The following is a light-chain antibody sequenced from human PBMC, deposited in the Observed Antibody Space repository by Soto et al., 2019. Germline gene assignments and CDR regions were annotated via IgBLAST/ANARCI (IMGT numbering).Light chain of an antibody. CDR1: SRDVGGYNY. CDR2: EVS. CDR3: SSYTSSSTSCV. V-gene: IGLV2-14*01. J-gene: IGLJ1*01. Sequence: QSGLTQPASVSGSPGQSITISCTATSRDVGGYNYVSWYQQHPGKAPKLMIYEVSNRHSGVSNLFSGSKSGNTASLNISGLKAEDEADYYCSSYTSSSTSCVFGTGTKVTVL.